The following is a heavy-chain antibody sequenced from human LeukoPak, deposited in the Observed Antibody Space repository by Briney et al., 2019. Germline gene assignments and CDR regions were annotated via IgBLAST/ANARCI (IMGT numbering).Heavy chain of an antibody. CDR2: ISYDGSNK. CDR3: AKDPQQLSGDAFDI. D-gene: IGHD6-13*01. CDR1: GFTFSSYG. J-gene: IGHJ3*02. Sequence: GSLRLSCAASGFTFSSYGMHWVRQAPGKGLEWVAVISYDGSNKYHADSVKGRFTISRDNSKNTLYLQMNSLRAEDTAVYYCAKDPQQLSGDAFDIWGQGTMVTVSS. V-gene: IGHV3-30*18.